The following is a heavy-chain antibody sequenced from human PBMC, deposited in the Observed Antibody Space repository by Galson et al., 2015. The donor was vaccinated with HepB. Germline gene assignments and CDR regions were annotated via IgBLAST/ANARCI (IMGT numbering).Heavy chain of an antibody. J-gene: IGHJ4*02. Sequence: CKASGYTSTNSHIHWVRQAPGQGLEWMGIINPNEGATSYPQKFQGRVTMTRDTCTSTVYMDPSSLRSEDTAVYYCARELVATYDFDYWGQATLVTVSS. D-gene: IGHD2-15*01. CDR1: GYTSTNSH. V-gene: IGHV1-46*01. CDR3: ARELVATYDFDY. CDR2: INPNEGAT.